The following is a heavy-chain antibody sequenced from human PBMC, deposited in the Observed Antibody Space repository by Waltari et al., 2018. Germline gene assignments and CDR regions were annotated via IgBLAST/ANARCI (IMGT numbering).Heavy chain of an antibody. V-gene: IGHV4-61*02. CDR3: ASLQRITMIAHAFDI. D-gene: IGHD3-22*01. Sequence: QVQLQESGPGLVKPSQTLSLTCTGSGGSIISGDFYWSWIRQPAGKGLEWIGYIYTSGSTNYNPSLKSRVTISVDTSKNQFSLKLSSVTAADTAVYYCASLQRITMIAHAFDIWGQGTMVTVSS. CDR2: IYTSGST. J-gene: IGHJ3*02. CDR1: GGSIISGDFY.